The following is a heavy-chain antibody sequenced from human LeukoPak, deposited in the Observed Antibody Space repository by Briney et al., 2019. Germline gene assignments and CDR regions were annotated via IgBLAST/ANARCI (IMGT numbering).Heavy chain of an antibody. CDR1: EFSVGSNY. CDR3: AKVLGPYDSAFY. J-gene: IGHJ4*02. D-gene: IGHD3-10*01. V-gene: IGHV3-66*01. CDR2: IYSGGST. Sequence: GGSLRLSCAASEFSVGSNYMTWVRQAPGKGLEWVSLIYSGGSTYYADSVKGRFTISRDNSKNTLYLQMNSLRADDTAMYYCAKVLGPYDSAFYWGQGTLVTVSS.